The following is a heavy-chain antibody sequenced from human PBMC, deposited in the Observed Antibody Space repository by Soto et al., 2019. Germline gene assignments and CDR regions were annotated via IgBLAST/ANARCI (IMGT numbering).Heavy chain of an antibody. Sequence: QVPLVQSGAEVKKPGSSVKVSCKASGDTFSFYTLNWIRQAPGQGFEWMGRIIPILTMSNSAQKFQGRISMFADKSTGTAYMELRSLRSDDTAVYYCATSYGSGSSPFDYWGQGTLVTVSS. J-gene: IGHJ4*02. CDR3: ATSYGSGSSPFDY. CDR2: IIPILTMS. CDR1: GDTFSFYT. V-gene: IGHV1-69*02. D-gene: IGHD3-10*01.